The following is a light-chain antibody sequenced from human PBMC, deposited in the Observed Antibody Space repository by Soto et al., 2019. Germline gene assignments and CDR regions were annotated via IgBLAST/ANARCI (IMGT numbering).Light chain of an antibody. J-gene: IGKJ2*01. Sequence: DIQMTQSPSSLSASVGDGVTITCRASQSITTYLNWYQQKQGKAPKLLMYAASNLQSGVPSRFSGSGSGTEFTLTISSLQPEDFATYYCQQSYSTPRTFGQGTKLEIK. CDR1: QSITTY. CDR2: AAS. CDR3: QQSYSTPRT. V-gene: IGKV1-39*01.